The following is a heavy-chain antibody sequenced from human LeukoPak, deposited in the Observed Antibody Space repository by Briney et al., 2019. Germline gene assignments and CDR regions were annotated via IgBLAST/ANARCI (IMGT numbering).Heavy chain of an antibody. V-gene: IGHV1-18*04. CDR2: ISAYNGNT. Sequence: GASVKVSCKASGYTFTGYYMHWVRQAPGQGLEWMGWISAYNGNTNYAQKLQGRVTMTTDTSTSTAYMELRSLRSDDTAVYYCARSTMVRGVNLFGYWGQGTLVTVSS. J-gene: IGHJ4*02. CDR3: ARSTMVRGVNLFGY. D-gene: IGHD3-10*01. CDR1: GYTFTGYY.